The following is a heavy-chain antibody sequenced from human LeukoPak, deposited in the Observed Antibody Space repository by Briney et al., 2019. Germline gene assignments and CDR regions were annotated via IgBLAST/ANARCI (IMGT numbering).Heavy chain of an antibody. D-gene: IGHD2-15*01. J-gene: IGHJ3*02. Sequence: KPGGSLRLSCTASGFTFSSYSMNWVRQAPGKGLEWVPSIGGSSSSIYYADSVKGRFTISRDNAKNSLYLQMSSLRAEDTAVYYCTREHSEAFDIWGQGTMVTVSS. CDR2: IGGSSSSI. V-gene: IGHV3-21*01. CDR1: GFTFSSYS. CDR3: TREHSEAFDI.